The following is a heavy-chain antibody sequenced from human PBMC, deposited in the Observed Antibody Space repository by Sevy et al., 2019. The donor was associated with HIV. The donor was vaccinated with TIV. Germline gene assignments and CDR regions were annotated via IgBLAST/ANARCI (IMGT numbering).Heavy chain of an antibody. CDR3: ARDVAFTTEYSYGMDV. CDR1: GFMFSSYS. CDR2: ISYAGSNN. Sequence: GGSLRLSSAASGFMFSSYSVHWVRQAPGKGLEWVAVISYAGSNNYYADSVKGRFTISRDNSKNTLYLQMNSLRAEDTAVYYCARDVAFTTEYSYGMDVWGQGTMVTVSS. V-gene: IGHV3-30-3*01. D-gene: IGHD4-17*01. J-gene: IGHJ6*02.